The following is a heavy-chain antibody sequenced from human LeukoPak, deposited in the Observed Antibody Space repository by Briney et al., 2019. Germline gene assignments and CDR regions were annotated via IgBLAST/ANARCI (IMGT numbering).Heavy chain of an antibody. CDR1: GGSISSSNW. Sequence: TSETLSLTCAVSGGSISSSNWWSWVRQPPGKGLEWIGYIYHSGSTYYNPSLKSRVTISVDRSKNQFSLKLSSVTAADTAVYYCAREGLYSNYAGDYYYYMDVWGKGTTVTVSS. V-gene: IGHV4-4*02. CDR2: IYHSGST. J-gene: IGHJ6*03. CDR3: AREGLYSNYAGDYYYYMDV. D-gene: IGHD4-11*01.